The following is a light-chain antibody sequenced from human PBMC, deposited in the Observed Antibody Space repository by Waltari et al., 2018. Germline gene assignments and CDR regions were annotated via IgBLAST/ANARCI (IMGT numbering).Light chain of an antibody. CDR1: EGLVYIDGHTY. CDR3: MQATHWPIT. J-gene: IGKJ5*01. V-gene: IGKV2-30*01. Sequence: EVGLTQSTLSLHVTLGQPPSFPCRSVEGLVYIDGHTYLNWFHQRPGQSPRLLIYQVSKRDSGVPDRFTGYGAGTDFTLRISRVQPEDVGIYFCMQATHWPITFGQGTRLEIK. CDR2: QVS.